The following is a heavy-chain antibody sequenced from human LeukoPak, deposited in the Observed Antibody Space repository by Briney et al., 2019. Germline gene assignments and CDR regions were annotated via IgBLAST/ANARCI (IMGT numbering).Heavy chain of an antibody. CDR1: GFTVSGNY. J-gene: IGHJ4*02. D-gene: IGHD4-17*01. V-gene: IGHV4-59*02. Sequence: GSLRLSCAVSGFTVSGNYMSWIRQPPGKGLEWIGYIYYSGSTNYNPSLKSRVTISVDTSKNQFSLKLSSVTAADTAVYYCARDGVRYGDYGFDYWGQGTLVAVSS. CDR2: IYYSGST. CDR3: ARDGVRYGDYGFDY.